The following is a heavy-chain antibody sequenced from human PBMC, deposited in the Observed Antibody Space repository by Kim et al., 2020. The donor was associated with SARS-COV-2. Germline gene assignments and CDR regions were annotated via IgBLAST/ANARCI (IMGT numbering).Heavy chain of an antibody. CDR3: AKERTTGTTREDLDY. CDR1: GFTFGYYA. J-gene: IGHJ4*02. CDR2: MSGSGGTT. Sequence: GGSLRLSCAASGFTFGYYAMSWVRRAPGKGLEWVSSMSGSGGTTYYADSVRGRFTVSRDNSKNTLYLQMNSLRAEDTAVYYCAKERTTGTTREDLDYWGQGILVTVSS. V-gene: IGHV3-23*01. D-gene: IGHD4-17*01.